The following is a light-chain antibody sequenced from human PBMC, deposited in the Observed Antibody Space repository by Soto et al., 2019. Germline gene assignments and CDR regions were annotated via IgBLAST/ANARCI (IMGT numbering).Light chain of an antibody. Sequence: QSALTQPAFVSGSPGQSITISCTGTSSDVGGYNYVSWYQHPPGKAPKLMISEVSNRPSGVSNRFSGSKSGNTASLTISGLQAEDEADYYCCSYTSTSTRVFGTGTKLTVL. CDR2: EVS. CDR3: CSYTSTSTRV. CDR1: SSDVGGYNY. J-gene: IGLJ1*01. V-gene: IGLV2-14*01.